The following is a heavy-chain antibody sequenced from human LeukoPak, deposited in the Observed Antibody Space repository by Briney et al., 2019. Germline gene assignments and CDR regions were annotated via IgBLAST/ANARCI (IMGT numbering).Heavy chain of an antibody. Sequence: GGSLRLSSAASGFKFSSYGMHWVRQAPGKGLEWVAVLSYDGRDKYYTDSVKGRFTISRDNSKNTLYLQMNSLRIEDTAVYYCAKDGEGAAASYYFDNWGQGTLVTVFS. CDR3: AKDGEGAAASYYFDN. V-gene: IGHV3-30*18. D-gene: IGHD7-27*01. CDR2: LSYDGRDK. CDR1: GFKFSSYG. J-gene: IGHJ4*02.